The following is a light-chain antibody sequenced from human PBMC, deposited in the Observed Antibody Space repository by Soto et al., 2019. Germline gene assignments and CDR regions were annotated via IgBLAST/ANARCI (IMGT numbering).Light chain of an antibody. V-gene: IGKV1-27*01. J-gene: IGKJ1*01. CDR1: QGIRHY. CDR3: QQYYSYPRT. Sequence: DIQLTQSPSSLSASVGDRVTITCRASQGIRHYLAWYQQKPGKVPKLLLYEASNLQSGVPSRFSGSGAGTDFTLTISCLQSEDFATYYCQQYYSYPRTFGQGTKVDIK. CDR2: EAS.